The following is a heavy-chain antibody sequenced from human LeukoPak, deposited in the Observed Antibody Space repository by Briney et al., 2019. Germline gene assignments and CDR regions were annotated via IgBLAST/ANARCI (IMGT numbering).Heavy chain of an antibody. CDR1: GGSISSHY. Sequence: PSETLSLTCTVSGGSISSHYWSWIRQPPGKGLEWIGYIHYIGTTNYNPSLKSRVTISVDTSKNQFSLKLISVTAADTAVYYCARSAYFGSAFDSWGQGTLVTVSS. J-gene: IGHJ4*02. CDR3: ARSAYFGSAFDS. V-gene: IGHV4-59*11. D-gene: IGHD3-10*01. CDR2: IHYIGTT.